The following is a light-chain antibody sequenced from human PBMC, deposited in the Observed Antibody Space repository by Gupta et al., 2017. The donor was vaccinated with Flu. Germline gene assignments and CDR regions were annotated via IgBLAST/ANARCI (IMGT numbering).Light chain of an antibody. CDR1: QTVSSSY. CDR3: HQYVDSPG. Sequence: EIVLTQSPGTLSLSPGEGATLSCRASQTVSSSYLAWYQQKPGQAPRPLIYGASNRATGIPDRIGGSGSGTDFTLTISRLEPEDFAVYYCHQYVDSPGFGQGTKVEIK. CDR2: GAS. J-gene: IGKJ1*01. V-gene: IGKV3-20*01.